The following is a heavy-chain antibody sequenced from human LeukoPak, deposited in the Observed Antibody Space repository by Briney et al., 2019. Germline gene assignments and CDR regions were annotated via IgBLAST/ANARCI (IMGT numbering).Heavy chain of an antibody. J-gene: IGHJ4*02. Sequence: SETLSLTCTVSGGSISSSSYYWGWIRQPPGKGLEWIGEINHSGSTNYNPSLKSRVTISVDTSKNQFSLKLSSVTAADTAVYYCIDGYNWEYWGQGTLVTVSS. D-gene: IGHD5-24*01. V-gene: IGHV4-39*07. CDR2: INHSGST. CDR1: GGSISSSSYY. CDR3: IDGYNWEY.